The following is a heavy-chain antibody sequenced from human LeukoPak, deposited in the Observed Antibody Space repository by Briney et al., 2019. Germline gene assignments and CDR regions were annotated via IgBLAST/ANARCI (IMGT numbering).Heavy chain of an antibody. Sequence: PGGSLRLSCAASGFTFSSYSMSWVRQAPGKGLEWVANIKQDGSEKYYVDSVKGRFTISRDNAKNSLYLQMNNLRAEDTAVYFCARDALRYSGSFDDFDYWGQGTLVTVSS. J-gene: IGHJ4*02. CDR2: IKQDGSEK. CDR3: ARDALRYSGSFDDFDY. D-gene: IGHD6-6*01. CDR1: GFTFSSYS. V-gene: IGHV3-7*01.